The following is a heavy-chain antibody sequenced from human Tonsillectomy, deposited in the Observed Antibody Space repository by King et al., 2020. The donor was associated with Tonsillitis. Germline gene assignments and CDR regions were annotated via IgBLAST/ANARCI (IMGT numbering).Heavy chain of an antibody. CDR1: GFSFSAAW. Sequence: VQLVESGGGLVQPGGFLRLSCEVSGFSFSAAWMSWVRQAPGKGLEWVGRIKRKSEGETTDYAASLKGRFINSRDDSENTVYLHMNSLKPEDTAVYYCTTDSDYGDYGLDYWGQGTLVTVSS. D-gene: IGHD4-17*01. V-gene: IGHV3-15*01. CDR3: TTDSDYGDYGLDY. CDR2: IKRKSEGETT. J-gene: IGHJ4*02.